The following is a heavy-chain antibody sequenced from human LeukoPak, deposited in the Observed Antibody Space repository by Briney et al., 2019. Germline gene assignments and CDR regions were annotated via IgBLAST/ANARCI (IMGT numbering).Heavy chain of an antibody. J-gene: IGHJ4*02. CDR2: IYPGDSDT. D-gene: IGHD3-22*01. V-gene: IGHV5-51*01. Sequence: GESLKISCKASGYIFTNYWISWVRQMPGKGLEWMGIIYPGDSDTRYSPSFQGQVTISADKSISTAYLQWSSLKASDTAMYYCARHFPTYYYDSSGPGAFDYWGQGTLVTVSS. CDR3: ARHFPTYYYDSSGPGAFDY. CDR1: GYIFTNYW.